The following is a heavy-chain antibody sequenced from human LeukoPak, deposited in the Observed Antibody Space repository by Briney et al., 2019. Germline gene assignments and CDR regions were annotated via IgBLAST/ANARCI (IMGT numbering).Heavy chain of an antibody. Sequence: SETLSLTCAVYGGSFSGYYWSWIRQPPGKGLEWIGEINHSGSTNYNPSLKSRVTISVDTSNNQFSLKLSSVTAADTAVYYCASPQWRYYYYGMDVWGQGTTVTVSS. J-gene: IGHJ6*02. V-gene: IGHV4-34*01. CDR2: INHSGST. CDR1: GGSFSGYY. D-gene: IGHD6-19*01. CDR3: ASPQWRYYYYGMDV.